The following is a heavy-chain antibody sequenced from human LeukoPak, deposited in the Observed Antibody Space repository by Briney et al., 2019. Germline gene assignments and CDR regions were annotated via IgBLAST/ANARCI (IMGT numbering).Heavy chain of an antibody. V-gene: IGHV1-18*04. CDR2: ISGYNGHT. CDR3: ARGNFGGNSAYDY. D-gene: IGHD4-23*01. J-gene: IGHJ4*02. Sequence: ASVKVSCKASGYTFTGYYIHWVRQAPGHGIEWMGWISGYNGHTNYAQKLQGRVTMTTDTSTSTAYMELRSLRSDDTAMYYCARGNFGGNSAYDYWGQGTLVTVSS. CDR1: GYTFTGYY.